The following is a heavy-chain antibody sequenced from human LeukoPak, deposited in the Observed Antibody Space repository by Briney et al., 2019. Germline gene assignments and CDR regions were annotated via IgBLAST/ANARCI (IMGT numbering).Heavy chain of an antibody. CDR2: ISAYNSNT. Sequence: ASVKVSCKASGYTFTNYAISWVRQAPGQGLEWVGWISAYNSNTHYAQKLQGRVTMTTDTSTSTAYMEVRSLRSDDTAVYYCAREVGRGFDYWGQGTLVTVSS. D-gene: IGHD1-26*01. CDR1: GYTFTNYA. J-gene: IGHJ4*02. V-gene: IGHV1-18*01. CDR3: AREVGRGFDY.